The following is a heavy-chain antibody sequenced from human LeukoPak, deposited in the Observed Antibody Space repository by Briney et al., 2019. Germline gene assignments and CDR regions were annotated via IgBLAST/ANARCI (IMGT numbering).Heavy chain of an antibody. D-gene: IGHD6-13*01. CDR2: VNTMTGNP. Sequence: GASVKVSCKASGYTFTNYGINWVRQAPGQGLRWMGWVNTMTGNPTYAQGFTGRFVFSLDTSVNTAYLHISSLKAEDTAMYYCARDAFAGQCNNGPVGDNWGQGALVTVSS. CDR3: ARDAFAGQCNNGPVGDN. CDR1: GYTFTNYG. V-gene: IGHV7-4-1*02. J-gene: IGHJ4*02.